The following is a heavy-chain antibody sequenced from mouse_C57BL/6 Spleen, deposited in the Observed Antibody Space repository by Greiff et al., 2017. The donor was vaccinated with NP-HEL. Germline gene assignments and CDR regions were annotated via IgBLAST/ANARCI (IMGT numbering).Heavy chain of an antibody. D-gene: IGHD2-14*01. J-gene: IGHJ4*01. V-gene: IGHV1-18*01. CDR3: ARGEYDGYYAMDY. Sequence: EVQLQQSGPELVKPGASVKIPCKASGYTFTDYNMDWVKQSHGKSLEWIGDINPNNGGTTYNQKFKSKATLTVDKSSSTAYMELRSLTSEDTAVYYCARGEYDGYYAMDYWGQGTSVTVSS. CDR1: GYTFTDYN. CDR2: INPNNGGT.